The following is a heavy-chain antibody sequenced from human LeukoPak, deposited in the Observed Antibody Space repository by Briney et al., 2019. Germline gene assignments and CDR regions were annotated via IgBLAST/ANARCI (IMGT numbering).Heavy chain of an antibody. CDR2: ISYDGSNK. D-gene: IGHD5-18*01. V-gene: IGHV3-30*03. Sequence: GRSLRLSCAAAGFTFSSYGIEWVRQAPGKGLEWEEVISYDGSNKYYAESVKGRFTISRDNSKNPLYLQMNSQRAEDTAVYYCSRGPIQLWLYYGMDVWAQGTTVIVSS. CDR1: GFTFSSYG. J-gene: IGHJ6*02. CDR3: SRGPIQLWLYYGMDV.